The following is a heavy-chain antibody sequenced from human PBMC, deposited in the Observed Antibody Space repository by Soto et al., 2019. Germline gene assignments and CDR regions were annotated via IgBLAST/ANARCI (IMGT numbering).Heavy chain of an antibody. J-gene: IGHJ6*02. D-gene: IGHD2-2*01. CDR3: ARDSYCSSTSCPGDYYYGMDV. CDR1: GGTFSSYA. V-gene: IGHV1-69*06. CDR2: IIPIFGTA. Sequence: SVKVSCKASGGTFSSYAISWVRQAPGQGLEWMGGIIPIFGTANYAQKFQGRVTITADKSTSTAYMELSSLRSEDTAVYYCARDSYCSSTSCPGDYYYGMDVWGQGTTVTVS.